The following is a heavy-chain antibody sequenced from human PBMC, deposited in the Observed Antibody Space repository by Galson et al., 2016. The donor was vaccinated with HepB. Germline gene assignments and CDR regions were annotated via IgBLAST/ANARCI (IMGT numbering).Heavy chain of an antibody. CDR1: GFTFTSYS. CDR2: IRNRPKSYTT. J-gene: IGHJ4*02. D-gene: IGHD1-26*01. Sequence: SLRLSCAASGFTFTSYSMNWVRQAPGKGLEWVGRIRNRPKSYTTDCAASVKGRFVISRDDSKNSLYLQMNSLNAEDTAVYYCVRDFRWSYEYWGQGTLVIVSS. CDR3: VRDFRWSYEY. V-gene: IGHV3-72*01.